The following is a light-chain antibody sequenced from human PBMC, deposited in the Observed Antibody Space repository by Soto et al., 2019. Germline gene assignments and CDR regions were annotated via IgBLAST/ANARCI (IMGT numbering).Light chain of an antibody. CDR1: QGVSTNY. V-gene: IGKV3-20*01. CDR2: GAS. Sequence: DIVLTQSPGILSLSPGDRATLSCRASQGVSTNYVAWYQQKPGQSPRLLIYGASSRAAGIPDRFSGSGSGTDFTLTISRVEPEDFAVFYCHQYGHSPYTFGQGTKLEIK. CDR3: HQYGHSPYT. J-gene: IGKJ2*01.